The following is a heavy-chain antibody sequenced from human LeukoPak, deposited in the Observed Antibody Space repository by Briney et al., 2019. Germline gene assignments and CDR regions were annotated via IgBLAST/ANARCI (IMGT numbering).Heavy chain of an antibody. CDR1: GFTFSSYW. J-gene: IGHJ4*02. CDR2: IKQDGSEK. D-gene: IGHD6-19*01. V-gene: IGHV3-7*01. CDR3: ARDHAAYSSGWYYFDY. Sequence: GGSLRLSCAAPGFTFSSYWMSWVRQAPGKGLEWVANIKQDGSEKYYVDSVKGRFTISRDNAKNSLYLQMNSLRAEDTAVYYCARDHAAYSSGWYYFDYWGQGTLVTVSS.